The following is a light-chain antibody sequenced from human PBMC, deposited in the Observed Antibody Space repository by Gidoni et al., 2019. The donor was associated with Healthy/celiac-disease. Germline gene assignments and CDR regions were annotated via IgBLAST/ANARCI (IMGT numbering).Light chain of an antibody. Sequence: EIVLTQSPDFQSVTPREKVTITCRASQTIGTSLHWYQQKPDQSPKLLLKYASQSFSVVPSRFSGSGSGTDFTLTINRLEAEDAATYYCHQSSSLPLTFGGWTKVEIK. CDR1: QTIGTS. V-gene: IGKV6-21*01. J-gene: IGKJ4*01. CDR2: YAS. CDR3: HQSSSLPLT.